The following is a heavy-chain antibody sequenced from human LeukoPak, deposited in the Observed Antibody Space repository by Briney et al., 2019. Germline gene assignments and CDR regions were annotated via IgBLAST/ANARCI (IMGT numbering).Heavy chain of an antibody. J-gene: IGHJ6*02. Sequence: GESLKISCRGSGYRFTSYWIGWVRQMPGKGLEWMGIIYPDDSDTRYSPSFQGQVTISADKSISTAYLQWSSLKASDTAMYYCARHGIIAAAVDGMDVWGQGTTVTVSS. CDR2: IYPDDSDT. CDR3: ARHGIIAAAVDGMDV. V-gene: IGHV5-51*01. D-gene: IGHD6-13*01. CDR1: GYRFTSYW.